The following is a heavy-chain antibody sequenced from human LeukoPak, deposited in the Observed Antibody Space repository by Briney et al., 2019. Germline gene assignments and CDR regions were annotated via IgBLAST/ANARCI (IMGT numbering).Heavy chain of an antibody. CDR2: VSYDGSNK. V-gene: IGHV3-30*18. D-gene: IGHD6-19*01. J-gene: IGHJ4*02. Sequence: GGSLRLSCAASGFTFSSHGMHWVRQAPGKGLEWVAVVSYDGSNKYYADSVKGRFTISRDNSNNTLYVQMNSLRAEDTAVYYCAKSRSGWHFDYWGQGILVTVSS. CDR1: GFTFSSHG. CDR3: AKSRSGWHFDY.